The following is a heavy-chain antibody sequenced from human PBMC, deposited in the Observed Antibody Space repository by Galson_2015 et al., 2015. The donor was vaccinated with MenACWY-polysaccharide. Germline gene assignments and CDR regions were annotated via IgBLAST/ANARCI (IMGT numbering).Heavy chain of an antibody. J-gene: IGHJ4*02. Sequence: SLRLSCAASGFSITSYAVNWVRQAPGKGLEWVAVISGSGTNIQYADSVEGRFTISRDTSKSTLYLQMNSLRAEDTAKYYCAKASQWGAAAVGSFDHWGQGTLVTVSS. V-gene: IGHV3-23*01. CDR2: ISGSGTNI. CDR3: AKASQWGAAAVGSFDH. CDR1: GFSITSYA. D-gene: IGHD6-13*01.